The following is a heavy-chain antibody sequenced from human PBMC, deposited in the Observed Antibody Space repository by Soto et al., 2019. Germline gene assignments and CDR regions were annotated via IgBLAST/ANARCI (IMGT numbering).Heavy chain of an antibody. J-gene: IGHJ6*02. CDR3: ARVTPSYYYYGMDV. Sequence: QVQLVQSGAEVKKPGSSVKVSCKASGYTFTTYGITWVRQAPGQGLEWMGWISAYNGNTNYAQKLQGRVTMTTDTSTSTAYMELRSLKSDDTAVYYCARVTPSYYYYGMDVWGQGTTVTVSS. V-gene: IGHV1-18*01. CDR1: GYTFTTYG. D-gene: IGHD2-15*01. CDR2: ISAYNGNT.